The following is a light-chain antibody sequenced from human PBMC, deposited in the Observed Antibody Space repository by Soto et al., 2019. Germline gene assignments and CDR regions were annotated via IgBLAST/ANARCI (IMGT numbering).Light chain of an antibody. CDR1: SSDVGLYNL. J-gene: IGLJ3*02. Sequence: QSALTQPASVSGSPGQSSTLSCTGTSSDVGLYNLVSWYQQLPGKAPQLIIYEVNERPSGISDRFSGSKSGNTASLTISGLQDEDEADYYCCSYVGSSIVMFGGGTKVTVL. V-gene: IGLV2-23*02. CDR3: CSYVGSSIVM. CDR2: EVN.